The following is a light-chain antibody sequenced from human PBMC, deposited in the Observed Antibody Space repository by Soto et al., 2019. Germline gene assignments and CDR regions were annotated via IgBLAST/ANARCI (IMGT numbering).Light chain of an antibody. J-gene: IGKJ4*01. V-gene: IGKV1-39*01. Sequence: DIQMTQSSSSLSASVGDRVTITCRASQSISSSLNWYQQKPGKAPKLLIYGASNLQSGVPSRFSGSGSGTDFTLTISSLQPEDFATYYCQQSYNTPLTFGGGTKVEIK. CDR3: QQSYNTPLT. CDR1: QSISSS. CDR2: GAS.